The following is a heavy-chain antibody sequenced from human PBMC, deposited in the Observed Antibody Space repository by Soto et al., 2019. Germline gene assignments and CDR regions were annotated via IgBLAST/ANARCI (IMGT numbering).Heavy chain of an antibody. CDR3: ARDLWGYCGTDCYPLDV. D-gene: IGHD2-21*02. V-gene: IGHV4-59*01. CDR1: GGSISGYY. Sequence: ESLSLTCAVSGGSISGYYLIWIRQPPGKGLEWIGYMYNTGSTVYNPSFKSRVTISVDTSKNQFSLKLNSVTAADTAVYYCARDLWGYCGTDCYPLDVWGQGTTVTVSS. J-gene: IGHJ6*02. CDR2: MYNTGST.